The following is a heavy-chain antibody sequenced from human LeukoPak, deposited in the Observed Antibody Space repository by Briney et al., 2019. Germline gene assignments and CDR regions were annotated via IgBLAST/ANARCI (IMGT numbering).Heavy chain of an antibody. CDR2: IYHSGST. Sequence: PSETLSLTCAVSGGSISSSNWWSWVRQPPGKGLEWIGEIYHSGSTNYNPSLKSRVTISVDKSKNLFSLKLSSVTAADTAVYYCARDLTDYGDYEVYWSQGALVTVSS. CDR1: GGSISSSNW. V-gene: IGHV4-4*02. CDR3: ARDLTDYGDYEVY. J-gene: IGHJ4*02. D-gene: IGHD4-17*01.